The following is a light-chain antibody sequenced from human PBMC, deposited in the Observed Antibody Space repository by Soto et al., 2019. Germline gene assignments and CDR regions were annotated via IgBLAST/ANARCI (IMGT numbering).Light chain of an antibody. CDR1: SSNIGAGYD. CDR2: ANN. V-gene: IGLV1-40*01. J-gene: IGLJ1*01. Sequence: QAVVTQPPSVSGAPGQRVTISCTGSSSNIGAGYDVHWYRQLPGTAPKLLIYANNNRPAGVPDRFSASKSGTSASLAITGLQAEDEADYYCQSYDTSPSGYVFGTGTKVTVL. CDR3: QSYDTSPSGYV.